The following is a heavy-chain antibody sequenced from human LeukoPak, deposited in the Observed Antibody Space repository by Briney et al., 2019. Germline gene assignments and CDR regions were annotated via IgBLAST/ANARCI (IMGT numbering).Heavy chain of an antibody. V-gene: IGHV3-7*01. Sequence: GGSLRLSCAASGFTFSTYWMSWVRQAPGKGLEWVANIKQDGSEKYYLDSVKGRFTISRDNAKNSLYLQMNSLRAEDTAVYFCTREAAAGIEYWGQGTLVTVSS. CDR3: TREAAAGIEY. J-gene: IGHJ4*02. D-gene: IGHD6-13*01. CDR1: GFTFSTYW. CDR2: IKQDGSEK.